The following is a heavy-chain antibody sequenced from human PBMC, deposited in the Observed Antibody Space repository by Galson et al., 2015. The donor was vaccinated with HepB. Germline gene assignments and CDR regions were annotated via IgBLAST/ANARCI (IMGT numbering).Heavy chain of an antibody. V-gene: IGHV1-8*01. CDR3: ARGGGRNYDFWSGYYTGPRNYYYYYMDV. J-gene: IGHJ6*03. D-gene: IGHD3-3*01. CDR2: MNPNSGNT. CDR1: GYTFTSYD. Sequence: SVKVSCKASGYTFTSYDINWVRQATGQGLEWMGWMNPNSGNTGYAQKFQGRVTMTRNTSISTAYMELSSLRSEDTAVYYCARGGGRNYDFWSGYYTGPRNYYYYYMDVWGKGTTVTVSS.